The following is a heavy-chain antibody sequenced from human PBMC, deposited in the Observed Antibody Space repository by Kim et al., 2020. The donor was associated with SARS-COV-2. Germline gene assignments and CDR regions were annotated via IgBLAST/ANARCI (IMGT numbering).Heavy chain of an antibody. CDR2: ST. CDR3: ARGDIVLVGP. Sequence: STNYNPSLKSRVTISVDTSKNQFSLKLSSVTAADTAVYYCARGDIVLVGPWGQGTLVTVSS. D-gene: IGHD2-8*02. V-gene: IGHV4-59*09. J-gene: IGHJ5*02.